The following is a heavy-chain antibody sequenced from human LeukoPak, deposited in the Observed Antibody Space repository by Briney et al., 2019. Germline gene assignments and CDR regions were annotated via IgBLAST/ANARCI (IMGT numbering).Heavy chain of an antibody. D-gene: IGHD6-19*01. V-gene: IGHV1-3*01. CDR1: VYIFTSYT. Sequence: ASVNVSCKASVYIFTSYTMHWVRQAPGQRLEWMGWINAGNGNTKYSQKFRDRVTVTRDTSASTAYMDLSSLRSEDTAVYSCARDLEQWLVRGYNNWFDPWGQGTLVTVYS. CDR3: ARDLEQWLVRGYNNWFDP. J-gene: IGHJ5*02. CDR2: INAGNGNT.